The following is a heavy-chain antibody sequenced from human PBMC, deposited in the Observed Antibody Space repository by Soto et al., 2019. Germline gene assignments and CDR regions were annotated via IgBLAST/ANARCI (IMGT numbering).Heavy chain of an antibody. CDR1: GYTFTTYG. D-gene: IGHD2-21*01. CDR3: ARDAIHIGTDSKYFGD. Sequence: ASVKVSCKTSGYTFTTYGIAWVRQAPGQGPEWMGWISVNNGNALYAQKFQGRVSLTTDTSTTTVYMDLTSLRSDDTAVYYCARDAIHIGTDSKYFGDWGQGTLVTVSS. CDR2: ISVNNGNA. V-gene: IGHV1-18*04. J-gene: IGHJ4*02.